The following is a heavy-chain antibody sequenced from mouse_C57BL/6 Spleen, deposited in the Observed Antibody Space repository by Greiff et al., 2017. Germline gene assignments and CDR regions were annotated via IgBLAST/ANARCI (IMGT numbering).Heavy chain of an antibody. V-gene: IGHV1-18*01. CDR2: INPNNGGT. J-gene: IGHJ4*01. CDR3: ARTGETIYYDYDDARDY. CDR1: GYTFTDYN. D-gene: IGHD2-4*01. Sequence: EVKLQESGPELVKPGASVKIPCKASGYTFTDYNMDWVKQSHGKSLEWIGDINPNNGGTIYNQKFKGKATLTVDKSSSTAYMELRSLTSEDTAVYYCARTGETIYYDYDDARDYGGQGTSVTVSS.